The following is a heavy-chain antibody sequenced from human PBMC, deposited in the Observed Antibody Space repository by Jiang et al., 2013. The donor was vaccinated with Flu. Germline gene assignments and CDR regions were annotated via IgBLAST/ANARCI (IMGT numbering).Heavy chain of an antibody. CDR2: IGADNSRP. J-gene: IGHJ6*02. D-gene: IGHD3-10*01. CDR3: ARGTPSCLLPSGPSSSCELDV. Sequence: SGAEVKKPGASVKISCRTSGYTFSQYIITWVRQAPGQGLEWMGWIGADNSRPAYAQSLKGRASMTTVVSRRTAYLQIISLISDDTAVYYCARGTPSCLLPSGPSSSCELDVWGLGTTVTVSS. CDR1: GYTFSQYI. V-gene: IGHV1-18*04.